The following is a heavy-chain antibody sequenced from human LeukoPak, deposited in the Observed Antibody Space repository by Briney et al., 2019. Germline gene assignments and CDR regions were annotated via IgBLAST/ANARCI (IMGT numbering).Heavy chain of an antibody. CDR3: ARGSRPNWNLDY. J-gene: IGHJ4*02. CDR2: IYTSGST. Sequence: SETLSLTCTVSGGSISSGSYYWSWIRQPAGKGLEWIGRIYTSGSTNYNPSLKSRVTISVDTSKNQFSLKLSSVTAADTAVYYCARGSRPNWNLDYWGQGTLVTVSS. V-gene: IGHV4-61*02. CDR1: GGSISSGSYY. D-gene: IGHD1-1*01.